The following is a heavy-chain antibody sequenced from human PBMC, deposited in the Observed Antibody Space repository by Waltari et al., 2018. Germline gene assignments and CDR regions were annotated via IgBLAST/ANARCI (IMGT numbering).Heavy chain of an antibody. J-gene: IGHJ6*02. CDR1: GYTFTGYY. V-gene: IGHV1-2*06. D-gene: IGHD2-2*01. Sequence: QVQLVQSGAEVKKPGASVKVSCKASGYTFTGYYMHWVRQAPGQGLEWMGRINPNSGGTNYAQKFQGRVTMTRDPSISTAYLELSRLRPDDTAVYYCATYCSSTSCYQVYYGMDVWGQGTTVTVSS. CDR3: ATYCSSTSCYQVYYGMDV. CDR2: INPNSGGT.